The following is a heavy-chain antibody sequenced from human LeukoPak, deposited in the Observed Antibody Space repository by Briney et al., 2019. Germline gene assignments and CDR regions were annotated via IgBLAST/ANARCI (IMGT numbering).Heavy chain of an antibody. CDR1: EFTFSADA. D-gene: IGHD3-22*01. V-gene: IGHV3-23*01. CDR2: ISGSDDSA. CDR3: AKVRDYDCSSALDY. J-gene: IGHJ4*02. Sequence: GGSLRLSCAASEFTFSADAMSWVRQAPGKGLEWVSCISGSDDSAYYADSVKGRITISRDNSKNTLYLQMNSLRAEDTAVYYCAKVRDYDCSSALDYWGQGTLVTVSS.